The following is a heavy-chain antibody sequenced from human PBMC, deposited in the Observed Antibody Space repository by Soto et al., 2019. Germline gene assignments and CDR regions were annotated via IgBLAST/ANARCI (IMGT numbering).Heavy chain of an antibody. CDR1: GDSLSSGNYY. CDR3: ARIPVDTYMINWFDP. J-gene: IGHJ5*02. CDR2: MYYSGST. D-gene: IGHD5-18*01. V-gene: IGHV4-61*01. Sequence: QVQLQESGPGLVKPSETLSLTCTVSGDSLSSGNYYWSWIRQPPGKGLEWIGYMYYSGSTNYNPSLESRVTISGDPSKNQFFLRLTSVTAADTAVYYCARIPVDTYMINWFDPWGQGTLVTVSS.